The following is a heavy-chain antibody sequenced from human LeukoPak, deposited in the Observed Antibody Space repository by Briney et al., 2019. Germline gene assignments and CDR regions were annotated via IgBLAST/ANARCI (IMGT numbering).Heavy chain of an antibody. D-gene: IGHD5-18*01. J-gene: IGHJ4*02. Sequence: ASVKVSCKASGYTFTSYAMHWVRQAPGQRLEWMGWINAGNGNTKYSQKFQGRVTITRDTSASTAYMELSSLRSEDTAVYYCARDAWIQLWYFDYWGQGTLVTVSS. CDR3: ARDAWIQLWYFDY. V-gene: IGHV1-3*01. CDR1: GYTFTSYA. CDR2: INAGNGNT.